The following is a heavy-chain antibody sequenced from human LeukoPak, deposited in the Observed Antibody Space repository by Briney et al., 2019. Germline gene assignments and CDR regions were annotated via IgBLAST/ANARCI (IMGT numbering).Heavy chain of an antibody. CDR2: IYYSGST. D-gene: IGHD3-9*01. Sequence: SETLSLTCTVSGGSISGYYWSWIRQPPGKGLEWIGYIYYSGSTNYNPSLKSRVTISVDTSKNQFSLKLSSVTAADTAVYYCARATDYAILTGYNYFDYWGQGTLVTVSS. J-gene: IGHJ4*02. V-gene: IGHV4-59*01. CDR3: ARATDYAILTGYNYFDY. CDR1: GGSISGYY.